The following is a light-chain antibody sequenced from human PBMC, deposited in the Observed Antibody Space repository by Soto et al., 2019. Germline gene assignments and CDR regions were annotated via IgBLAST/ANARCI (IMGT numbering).Light chain of an antibody. CDR3: QQANSFPWT. CDR1: QGPGSW. CDR2: ATS. V-gene: IGKV1-12*01. Sequence: DIQMTQSPSSVSASVGDTVTITCRTGQGPGSWLAWYQKKAGKAPKLLVFATSTLHTGVPSRFIGSGSGTVFTLTISSMQPEDFATYYCQQANSFPWTFGQGTKVEIK. J-gene: IGKJ1*01.